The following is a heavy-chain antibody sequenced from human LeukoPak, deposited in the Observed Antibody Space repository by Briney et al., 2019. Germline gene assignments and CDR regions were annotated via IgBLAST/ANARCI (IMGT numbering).Heavy chain of an antibody. CDR1: AGTFSSYA. D-gene: IGHD3-22*01. CDR3: ARDHYYDSSGYYYSNWFDP. Sequence: SSEKVFCKASAGTFSSYAISWVRQAPGEGLEWMGGIIPIFGTANYAQKFQGRVTITADKSTSTAYMELSSLRSEDTAVYYCARDHYYDSSGYYYSNWFDPWGQGTLVTVSS. V-gene: IGHV1-69*06. J-gene: IGHJ5*02. CDR2: IIPIFGTA.